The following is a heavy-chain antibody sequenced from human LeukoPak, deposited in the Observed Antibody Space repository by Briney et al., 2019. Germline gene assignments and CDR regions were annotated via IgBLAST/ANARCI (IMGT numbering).Heavy chain of an antibody. V-gene: IGHV4-61*02. CDR3: ARPAQYYYESSGYDYFEY. Sequence: PSETLSLTCTVSGGSISSASYYWSWIRQPAGKGLEWIGRIYISGSTNYKSSLKSRVTISVDTSKNQFSLKLSSVTAADTAVYYCARPAQYYYESSGYDYFEYWGQGTLVTVSS. CDR1: GGSISSASYY. J-gene: IGHJ4*02. CDR2: IYISGST. D-gene: IGHD3-22*01.